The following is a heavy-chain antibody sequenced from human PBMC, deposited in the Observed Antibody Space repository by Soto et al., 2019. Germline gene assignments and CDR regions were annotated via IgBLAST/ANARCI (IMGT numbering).Heavy chain of an antibody. V-gene: IGHV3-30*14. Sequence: QVQLVESGGGVVQPGRSLRLSCAASGFTFSSYAMHWVRQAPGKGLEWVAVISYDGSNKYYADSVKGRFTISRDNSKNTLYLQMISLRAEDTGVYYCARGWGIASAGTGDWFDPWGQGTLVTVSS. CDR3: ARGWGIASAGTGDWFDP. J-gene: IGHJ5*02. CDR1: GFTFSSYA. CDR2: ISYDGSNK. D-gene: IGHD6-13*01.